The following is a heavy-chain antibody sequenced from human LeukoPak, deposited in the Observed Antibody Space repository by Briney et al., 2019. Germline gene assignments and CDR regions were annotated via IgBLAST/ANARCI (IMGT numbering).Heavy chain of an antibody. J-gene: IGHJ4*02. V-gene: IGHV4-59*01. CDR3: ASRYCSGGSCFFDY. D-gene: IGHD2-15*01. Sequence: SETLSLTCTVSGGSINSYYWSWIRQPPGKGLEWIGYIYYSGSTNYNPSLKSRVTISVDTSKNQFSLKLSSVTAADTAVYYCASRYCSGGSCFFDYWGQGTLVTVSS. CDR2: IYYSGST. CDR1: GGSINSYY.